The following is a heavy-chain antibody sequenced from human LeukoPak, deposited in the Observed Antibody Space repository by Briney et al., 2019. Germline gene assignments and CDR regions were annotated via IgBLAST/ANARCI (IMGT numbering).Heavy chain of an antibody. J-gene: IGHJ3*02. CDR1: GGTFSSYA. CDR2: ISAYNGNT. Sequence: GASVKVSCKASGGTFSSYAISWVRQAPGQGLEWMGWISAYNGNTNYAQKFQGRVTITADESTSTAYMELSSLRSEDTAVYYCARSPIVGATKRVAAFDIWGQGTMVTVSS. D-gene: IGHD1-26*01. V-gene: IGHV1-69*13. CDR3: ARSPIVGATKRVAAFDI.